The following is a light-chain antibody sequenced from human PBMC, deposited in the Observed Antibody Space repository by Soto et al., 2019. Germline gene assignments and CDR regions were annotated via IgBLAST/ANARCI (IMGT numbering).Light chain of an antibody. CDR1: SSDVGGYNY. V-gene: IGLV2-14*01. CDR3: SSYTSSSG. J-gene: IGLJ1*01. CDR2: DVS. Sequence: QCALTQPASVSGSPGQSITISCTGTSSDVGGYNYVSWYQQHPGKAPKLMIYDVSNRPSEVSNRFSGSKSGNTASLTISGLQAEDEADYYCSSYTSSSGFGTGTKVTV.